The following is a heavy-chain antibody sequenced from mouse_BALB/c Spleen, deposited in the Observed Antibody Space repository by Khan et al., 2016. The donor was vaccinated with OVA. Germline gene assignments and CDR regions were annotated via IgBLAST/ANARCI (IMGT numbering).Heavy chain of an antibody. Sequence: EVQLQESGPGLVKPSQSLSLTCTVSGYSITSDYAWNWIRQFPGNKLEWVGYITYSGSTSYTPSLKSRISITRDTSKNQFFLHLNSVTTEDTATYYCTRGRADWGQGTLVTVSA. CDR1: GYSITSDYA. D-gene: IGHD3-3*01. J-gene: IGHJ3*01. CDR2: ITYSGST. V-gene: IGHV3-2*02. CDR3: TRGRAD.